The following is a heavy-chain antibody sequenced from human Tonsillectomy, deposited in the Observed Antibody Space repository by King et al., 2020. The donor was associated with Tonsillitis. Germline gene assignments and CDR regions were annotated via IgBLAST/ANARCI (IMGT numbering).Heavy chain of an antibody. V-gene: IGHV3-72*01. J-gene: IGHJ3*02. CDR3: ARSLPGGDARDRAFDI. D-gene: IGHD3-16*01. CDR1: GFTFSDHY. Sequence: DVQLVESGGGLVQPGGSLRLSCAASGFTFSDHYMDWVRQAPGKGLEWVGRTRNKANSYTTEYAASVKGRFTISRDDSKNSLHLQMNSLKTADTAVYYCARSLPGGDARDRAFDIWGQGTMVTVSS. CDR2: TRNKANSYTT.